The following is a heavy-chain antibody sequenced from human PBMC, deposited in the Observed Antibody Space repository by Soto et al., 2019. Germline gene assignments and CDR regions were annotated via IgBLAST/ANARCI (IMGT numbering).Heavy chain of an antibody. J-gene: IGHJ6*02. V-gene: IGHV1-8*01. Sequence: ASVKVSCKASGYTFTSYDINWVRQATGQGLEWMGWMNPNSGNTGYAQKFQGRVTMTRNTSISTAYMELSSLRSEDTAVYYCARVHIAAAGTRYYYGMDVWGQGTKVTVSS. CDR3: ARVHIAAAGTRYYYGMDV. CDR2: MNPNSGNT. CDR1: GYTFTSYD. D-gene: IGHD6-13*01.